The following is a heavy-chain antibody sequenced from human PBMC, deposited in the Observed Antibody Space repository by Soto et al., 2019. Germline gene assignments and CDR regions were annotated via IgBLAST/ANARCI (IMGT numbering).Heavy chain of an antibody. CDR3: AKDSPRYCSGGSCYSFYWYFDL. J-gene: IGHJ2*01. CDR1: GFTFDDYA. D-gene: IGHD2-15*01. V-gene: IGHV3-9*01. CDR2: ISWNSGSI. Sequence: EVQLVESGGGLVQPGRSLRLSCAASGFTFDDYAMHWVRQAPGKGLEWVSGISWNSGSIGYADSVKGRFTISRDNAKNSLYLQINSLRAEDTALYYCAKDSPRYCSGGSCYSFYWYFDLWGRGTLVTVSS.